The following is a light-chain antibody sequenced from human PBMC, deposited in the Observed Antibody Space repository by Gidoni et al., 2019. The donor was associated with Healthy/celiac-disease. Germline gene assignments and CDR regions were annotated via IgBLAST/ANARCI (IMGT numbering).Light chain of an antibody. V-gene: IGKV3-20*01. CDR1: QSVSSSY. J-gene: IGKJ4*01. CDR2: GAS. Sequence: EIVLTQSTGTLSLSPGERATLSCRASQSVSSSYLAWYQQKPGQAPRLLIYGASSRATGIPDRFSGSGSGTDFTLTISRLEPEEFAVYYCQQYGSSPPITFGGGTKVEIK. CDR3: QQYGSSPPIT.